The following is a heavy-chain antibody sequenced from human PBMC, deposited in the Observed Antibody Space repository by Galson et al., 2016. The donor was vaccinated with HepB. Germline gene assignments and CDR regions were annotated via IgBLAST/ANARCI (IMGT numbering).Heavy chain of an antibody. CDR2: ISAFNGNT. CDR1: GYIFTTHS. D-gene: IGHD3-16*02. V-gene: IGHV1-18*01. J-gene: IGHJ3*02. CDR3: ARTSLGGVIVGASDI. Sequence: SVKVSCTASGYIFTTHSISWVRQAPGQGLEWMGWISAFNGNTEYAQKFQGRVTMTTDISTSTAYMELRSLRSDDTAVYYCARTSLGGVIVGASDIWGQGTMVIVSS.